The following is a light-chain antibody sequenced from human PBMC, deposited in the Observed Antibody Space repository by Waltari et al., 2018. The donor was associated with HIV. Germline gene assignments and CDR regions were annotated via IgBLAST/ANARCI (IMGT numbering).Light chain of an antibody. V-gene: IGLV1-44*01. CDR3: ATWDDSLNAWV. CDR2: SYG. Sequence: QSVLNQSPSASGTPGQRVIISCSGSSTNIGSNTVTWYPQVPGAAPKLLIYSYGQRPSGVPDRFSGSKSATSASLAISGLRSEDEADYYWATWDDSLNAWVFGGGTRLTVL. CDR1: STNIGSNT. J-gene: IGLJ3*02.